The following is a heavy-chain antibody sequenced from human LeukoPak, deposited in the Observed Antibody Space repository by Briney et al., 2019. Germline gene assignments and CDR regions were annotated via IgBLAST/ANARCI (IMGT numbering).Heavy chain of an antibody. CDR1: GGTFSSYA. D-gene: IGHD5-18*01. CDR2: IIPIFGTA. V-gene: IGHV1-69*06. CDR3: ARGLADTAMVTSYYGMDV. J-gene: IGHJ6*04. Sequence: SVEVSCKASGGTFSSYAISWVRQAPGQGLEWMGGIIPIFGTANYAQKFQGRVTITADKSTSTAYMELSSLRSEDTAVYYCARGLADTAMVTSYYGMDVWGKGTTVTVSS.